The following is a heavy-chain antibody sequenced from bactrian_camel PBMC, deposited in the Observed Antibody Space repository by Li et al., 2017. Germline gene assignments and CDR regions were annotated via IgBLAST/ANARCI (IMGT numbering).Heavy chain of an antibody. J-gene: IGHJ6*01. Sequence: HVQLVESGGGSVQAGGSLRLSCVVSGDNNNYCLGWFRQAPEKEREGVASIDNFGRTTYADSLKARFTISRDNAKSTLYPQINNLKPEDTAMYYCAADRALDDDCYVGSLYTDFAYWGQGTQVTVS. V-gene: IGHV3S53*01. CDR1: GDNNNYC. CDR2: IDNFGRT. D-gene: IGHD3*01. CDR3: AADRALDDDCYVGSLYTDFAY.